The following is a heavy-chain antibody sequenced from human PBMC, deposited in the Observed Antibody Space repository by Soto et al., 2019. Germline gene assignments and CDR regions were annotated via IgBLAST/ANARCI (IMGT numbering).Heavy chain of an antibody. CDR1: GGSISSYY. V-gene: IGHV4-59*08. Sequence: QVQLQESGPGLVKPSETLSLTCTVSGGSISSYYWSWIRQPPGKGLEWIGYIYYSGSTNYNPSLKSRVTISVDTSKNKFSLKLSSVTAADTAVYYCARHLRDCSSTSCYPGFGYWGQGTLVTVSS. CDR3: ARHLRDCSSTSCYPGFGY. J-gene: IGHJ4*02. CDR2: IYYSGST. D-gene: IGHD2-2*01.